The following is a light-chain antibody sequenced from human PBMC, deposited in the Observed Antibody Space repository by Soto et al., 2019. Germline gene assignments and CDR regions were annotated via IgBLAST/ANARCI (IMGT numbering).Light chain of an antibody. CDR1: SSDVGGDNL. CDR3: CSYAGSTTYVL. J-gene: IGLJ2*01. CDR2: DDN. V-gene: IGLV2-23*01. Sequence: QSALTQPASVSGSPGQTITISCTGTSSDVGGDNLVSWYLQHPGKAPKLMIYDDNKRPSGVSNRFSGSKSGNTASLTIAGLQAEDEADYYCCSYAGSTTYVLFGGGTKLTVL.